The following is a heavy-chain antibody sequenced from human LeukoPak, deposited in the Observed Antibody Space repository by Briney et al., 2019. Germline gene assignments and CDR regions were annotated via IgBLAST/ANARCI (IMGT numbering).Heavy chain of an antibody. CDR2: IWFDGIRR. D-gene: IGHD3-22*01. Sequence: PGGSLRLSRVASGFTFSNYGMHWVRQVPGKGLEWVAAIWFDGIRRYYADSVKGRLTISRDNSKNTLYLQMNTLRGEDTAVYYCARDLEDSSPFGAFDMWGQGTMVTVSS. J-gene: IGHJ3*02. V-gene: IGHV3-33*01. CDR1: GFTFSNYG. CDR3: ARDLEDSSPFGAFDM.